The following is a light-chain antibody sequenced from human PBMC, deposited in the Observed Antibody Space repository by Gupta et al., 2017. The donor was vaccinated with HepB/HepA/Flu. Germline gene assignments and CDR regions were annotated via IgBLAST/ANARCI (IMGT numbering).Light chain of an antibody. CDR2: DAS. V-gene: IGKV3-11*01. Sequence: EIVLTQSPATLSLSPGERATLSCRASQSVSSYLAWYQQKPGQAPRLLIYDASNRATGIPARFSGSGSGTDFTLTISSLEPEDFAVYYCQQRSNWPGTFGQGTXVEIK. J-gene: IGKJ1*01. CDR3: QQRSNWPGT. CDR1: QSVSSY.